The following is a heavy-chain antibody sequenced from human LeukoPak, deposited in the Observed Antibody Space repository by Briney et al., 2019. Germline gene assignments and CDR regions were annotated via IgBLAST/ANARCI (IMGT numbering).Heavy chain of an antibody. Sequence: ASVKVSCKASGYTFTSYGISWVRQAPGQGLEWMGWISAYNGNTNYAQKLQGRVTMTTDTSTSTAYMELRSLRSDDTAVYYCAREYFDSNRRDYFDYWGQGTLVTVSS. CDR3: AREYFDSNRRDYFDY. CDR2: ISAYNGNT. CDR1: GYTFTSYG. V-gene: IGHV1-18*01. J-gene: IGHJ4*02. D-gene: IGHD3-22*01.